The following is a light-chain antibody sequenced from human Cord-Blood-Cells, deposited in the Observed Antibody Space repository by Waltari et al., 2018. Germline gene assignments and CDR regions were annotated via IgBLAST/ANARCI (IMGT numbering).Light chain of an antibody. V-gene: IGLV2-23*01. Sequence: QSALTQPASVSGSPGQSITISCTGTSSDVGSYNLVSWYEQHPGKATKLIIYEESKRPSGVSTRFSGSKSGNTASLTISGLQAEDEADYYCCSYAGSSTWVFGGGTKLTVL. CDR3: CSYAGSSTWV. J-gene: IGLJ3*02. CDR2: EES. CDR1: SSDVGSYNL.